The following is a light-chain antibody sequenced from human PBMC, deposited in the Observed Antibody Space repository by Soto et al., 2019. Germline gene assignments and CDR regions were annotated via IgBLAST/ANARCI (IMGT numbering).Light chain of an antibody. CDR1: QSVSNN. V-gene: IGKV3-15*01. CDR3: QHYNNWPALYT. CDR2: GAS. Sequence: EIVMTQSPVTLSVSPGERATLSCRASQSVSNNLAWYQQKPGQAPRLLIYGASTRATGIPARFSGSGSGTEFTLTISSLQSEDFAVYYCQHYNNWPALYTFGQGTKPEIK. J-gene: IGKJ2*01.